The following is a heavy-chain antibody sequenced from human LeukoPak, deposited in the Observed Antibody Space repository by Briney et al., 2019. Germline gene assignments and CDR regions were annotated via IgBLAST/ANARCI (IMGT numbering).Heavy chain of an antibody. V-gene: IGHV4-34*01. CDR2: INQGGTT. CDR1: GGPFSGYY. D-gene: IGHD5-12*01. Sequence: SETLSLTCAVYGGPFSGYYWTWIRQPPGKGLEWMGEINQGGTTNYNPSLRSRVTILIDTSRNQFSLRLSSVTAADTAVYYCARGRLFSGYRGNVGHEDFDYWGQGSLVTVSS. CDR3: ARGRLFSGYRGNVGHEDFDY. J-gene: IGHJ4*02.